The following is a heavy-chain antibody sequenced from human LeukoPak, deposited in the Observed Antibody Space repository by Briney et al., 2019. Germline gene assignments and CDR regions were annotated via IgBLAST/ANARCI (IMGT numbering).Heavy chain of an antibody. CDR2: IDPSDSYT. V-gene: IGHV5-10-1*01. CDR1: GYSFTSYW. D-gene: IGHD3-22*01. Sequence: GESLKISCKGSGYSFTSYWISWVRQMPGKGLEWMGRIDPSDSYTNYSPSFQGHVTISADKSISTAYLQWSSLKASVTAMYYCARRRKAYDSSGYYLYYFDYWGQGTLVTVSS. CDR3: ARRRKAYDSSGYYLYYFDY. J-gene: IGHJ4*02.